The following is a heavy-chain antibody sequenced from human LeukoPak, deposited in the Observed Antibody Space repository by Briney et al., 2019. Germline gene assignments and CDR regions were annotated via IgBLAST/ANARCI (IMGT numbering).Heavy chain of an antibody. Sequence: PSETLSPTCAVYGGSFSGYYWSWIRQPPGKGLEWIGEINHSGSTNYNPSLKSRVTISADTSKNQFSLKLSSVTAADTAVYYCARCGGDCRNWGQGTLVTVSS. CDR3: ARCGGDCRN. D-gene: IGHD2-21*02. J-gene: IGHJ4*02. CDR1: GGSFSGYY. CDR2: INHSGST. V-gene: IGHV4-34*01.